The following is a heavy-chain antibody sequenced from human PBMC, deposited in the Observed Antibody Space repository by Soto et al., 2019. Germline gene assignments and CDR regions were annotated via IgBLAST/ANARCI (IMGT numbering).Heavy chain of an antibody. Sequence: PSETLSLTCAVYGGSFSGYYWTWIRQPPGTGLEWIGTIYYHGNTYSNPSLKSRVTISVDTSNNQLSLKLRSVTAADTAVYYCARHDGFSSGWIFDYWGHGTLVTVS. CDR3: ARHDGFSSGWIFDY. J-gene: IGHJ4*01. V-gene: IGHV4-34*01. CDR2: IYYHGNT. CDR1: GGSFSGYY. D-gene: IGHD6-19*01.